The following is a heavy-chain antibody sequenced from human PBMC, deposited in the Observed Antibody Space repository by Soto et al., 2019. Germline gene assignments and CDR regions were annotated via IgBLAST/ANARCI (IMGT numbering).Heavy chain of an antibody. CDR1: GFTFGSYA. CDR3: AKKTSPYCSSTSCQYKYYYSSYGMDV. CDR2: ISGSGGRT. D-gene: IGHD2-2*01. V-gene: IGHV3-23*01. J-gene: IGHJ6*02. Sequence: PGGSMRLSCAAAGFTFGSYAMSWVRQAQGKGLGWVSAISGSGGRTYYAGSVKGRFTISRDNSKNTLYLQMNSLRAEDTAVYYCAKKTSPYCSSTSCQYKYYYSSYGMDVWGQGTTVTVSS.